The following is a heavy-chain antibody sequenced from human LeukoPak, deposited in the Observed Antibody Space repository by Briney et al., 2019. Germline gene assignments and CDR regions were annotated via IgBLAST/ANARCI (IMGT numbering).Heavy chain of an antibody. CDR1: GGTFSSYA. D-gene: IGHD3-10*01. J-gene: IGHJ6*03. CDR2: IIPIFGTA. CDR3: ARGRHPTYYYGSGSSYMDV. V-gene: IGHV1-69*13. Sequence: ASVKVSCKASGGTFSSYAISWVRQAPGQGLEWMGGIIPIFGTANYAQKFQGRVTITADESTSTAYMELSSLRSEDTAVYYCARGRHPTYYYGSGSSYMDVWGKGTTVTISS.